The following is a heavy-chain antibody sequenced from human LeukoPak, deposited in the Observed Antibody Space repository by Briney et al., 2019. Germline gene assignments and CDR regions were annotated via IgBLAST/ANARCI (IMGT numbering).Heavy chain of an antibody. CDR3: ARDAPIAATHYYMDV. D-gene: IGHD6-13*01. Sequence: PSETLSLTCTVSGGSISSYYWSWIRQPPGKGLEWIGYTYYSGSTNYNPSLKSRVTISVDTSKNQFSLKLSSVTAADTAVYYCARDAPIAATHYYMDVWGKGTTVTVSS. CDR2: TYYSGST. J-gene: IGHJ6*03. V-gene: IGHV4-59*01. CDR1: GGSISSYY.